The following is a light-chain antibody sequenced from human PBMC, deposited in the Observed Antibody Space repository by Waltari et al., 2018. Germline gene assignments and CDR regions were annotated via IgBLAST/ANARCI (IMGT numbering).Light chain of an antibody. CDR1: SSDVGGYNY. CDR2: DVR. V-gene: IGLV2-14*01. J-gene: IGLJ3*02. Sequence: QSALTQPASVSGSPGQSITIPCTGTSSDVGGYNYVSWYQQHPGKVPKLLIFDVRNRPSGVSNRFSGSKSGNTASLTISGLQAEDESDYYCCSFTSRSTWVFGGGTKLTVL. CDR3: CSFTSRSTWV.